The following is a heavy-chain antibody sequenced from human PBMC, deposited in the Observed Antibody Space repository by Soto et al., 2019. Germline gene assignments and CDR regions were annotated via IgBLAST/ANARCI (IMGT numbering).Heavy chain of an antibody. CDR1: CGSISSYY. J-gene: IGHJ5*02. CDR3: AREIGITGTTAWFDP. D-gene: IGHD1-7*01. CDR2: IYYSGST. V-gene: IGHV4-59*01. Sequence: SETLSLTCTVSCGSISSYYWSWIRQPPGKGLEWIGYIYYSGSTNYNPSLKSRVTISVDTSKNQFSLKLSSVTAADTAVYYCAREIGITGTTAWFDPWGQGTLVTVSS.